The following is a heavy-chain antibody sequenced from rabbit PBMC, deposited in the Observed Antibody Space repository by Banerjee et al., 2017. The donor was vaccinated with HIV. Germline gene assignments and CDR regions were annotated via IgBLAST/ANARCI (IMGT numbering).Heavy chain of an antibody. V-gene: IGHV1S45*01. J-gene: IGHJ4*01. CDR1: GFSFSSSYW. D-gene: IGHD8-1*01. CDR3: ARGLDSNYYNPFNL. CDR2: IYIGSSGNT. Sequence: QEQLEESGGDLVKPEGSLTLTCTASGFSFSSSYWICWVRQAPGKGLEWIACIYIGSSGNTYYASWAKGRFTLSKTSSTTVTLQMTSLTAADTATYFCARGLDSNYYNPFNLWGQGTLVTVS.